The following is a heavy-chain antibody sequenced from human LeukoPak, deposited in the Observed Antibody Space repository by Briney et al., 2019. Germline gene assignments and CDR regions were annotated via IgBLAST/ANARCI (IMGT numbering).Heavy chain of an antibody. Sequence: ASVKVSCKASGYTFTSYGISWVRQAPGQGLEWMGIINPSSGSTSYAQKFQGRVTMARDTSTSTVYMELSSLRSEDTAVYYCARVGGRRRFDPWGQGTLVTVSS. CDR2: INPSSGST. J-gene: IGHJ5*02. CDR1: GYTFTSYG. D-gene: IGHD2-15*01. CDR3: ARVGGRRRFDP. V-gene: IGHV1-46*01.